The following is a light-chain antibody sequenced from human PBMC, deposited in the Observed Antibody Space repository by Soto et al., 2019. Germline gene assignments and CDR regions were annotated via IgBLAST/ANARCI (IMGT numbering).Light chain of an antibody. CDR1: SSDLGSYNF. J-gene: IGLJ2*01. V-gene: IGLV2-14*01. CDR2: DVS. CDR3: SSYISSSTLVV. Sequence: QSALTQPASVSGSPGQSITISCTGTSSDLGSYNFVSWYQQHPGKAPKLMIHDVSNRPSGVSTRFSASKSGNTASLTISGLQAEDEADYYCSSYISSSTLVVFDGGTKLTVL.